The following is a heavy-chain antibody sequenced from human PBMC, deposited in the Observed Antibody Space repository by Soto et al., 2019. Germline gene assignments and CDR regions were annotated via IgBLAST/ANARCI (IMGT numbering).Heavy chain of an antibody. CDR1: GFTVSSNY. J-gene: IGHJ6*02. CDR2: IYSGGST. CDR3: ARDRYSSSSYYYYGMDV. V-gene: IGHV3-53*01. Sequence: EVQLVEAGGGLIQPGGSLRLSCAASGFTVSSNYMSWVRQAPGKGLEWVSVIYSGGSTYYADSVKGRFTISRDESKNTLYLQMNSLRAEDTAVYYCARDRYSSSSYYYYGMDVWGQGTTVTVSS. D-gene: IGHD6-13*01.